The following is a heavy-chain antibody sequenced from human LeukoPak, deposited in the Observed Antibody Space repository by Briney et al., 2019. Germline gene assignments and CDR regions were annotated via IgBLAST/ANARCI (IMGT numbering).Heavy chain of an antibody. V-gene: IGHV4-39*07. CDR1: GGSISSSNSY. Sequence: SETLSLTCTVSGGSISSSNSYWGWIRQPPGKGLEWIGSINYSGRTYYNPSLKSRVTISVDTSKNQFSLKLSSVTAADTAVYYCARDMTTVTGYYYGMDVWGQGTTVTVSS. J-gene: IGHJ6*02. D-gene: IGHD4-17*01. CDR2: INYSGRT. CDR3: ARDMTTVTGYYYGMDV.